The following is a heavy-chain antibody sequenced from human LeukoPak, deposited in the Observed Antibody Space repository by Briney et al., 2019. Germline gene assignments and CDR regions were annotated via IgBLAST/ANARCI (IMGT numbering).Heavy chain of an antibody. J-gene: IGHJ6*02. Sequence: ASVKVSCKACGYTFPSYDINGVRQATGQGLEWMGWMNPNSANTGYAQNLQRRVTMTRNGSISTAYMELSSMRSEDTAGYYCARGSPISGRNYNGMDVWGQGTTVTVSS. CDR2: MNPNSANT. CDR3: ARGSPISGRNYNGMDV. V-gene: IGHV1-8*01. D-gene: IGHD3/OR15-3a*01. CDR1: GYTFPSYD.